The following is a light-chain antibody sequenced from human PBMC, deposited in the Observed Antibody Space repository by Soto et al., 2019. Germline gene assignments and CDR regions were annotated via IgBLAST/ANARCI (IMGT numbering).Light chain of an antibody. V-gene: IGKV3-20*01. Sequence: EIVLTQSPCTLSLSPGERATLTCRASQSVSSSFLAWYQQKPGQAPRLLIYGASSRATGIPDRFSGSGSGTDFTLTISRLEPEDVAVYYCQQYGGSSFTFGGGTKVEVK. CDR1: QSVSSSF. CDR2: GAS. J-gene: IGKJ4*01. CDR3: QQYGGSSFT.